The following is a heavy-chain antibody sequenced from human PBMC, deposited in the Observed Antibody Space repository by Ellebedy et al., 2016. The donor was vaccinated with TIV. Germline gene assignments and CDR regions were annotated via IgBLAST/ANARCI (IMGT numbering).Heavy chain of an antibody. V-gene: IGHV1-18*04. D-gene: IGHD2/OR15-2a*01. CDR2: ISLYNGNT. CDR1: GYTFPSYG. CDR3: ARDPSNNYFDY. Sequence: AASVKVSCKASGYTFPSYGISWVRQAPGQGLEWMGLISLYNGNTIFAQSLQGRVTMTTDRSTSTAYMELRSLRSDDTAIYYCARDPSNNYFDYWGQGTLVTVSS. J-gene: IGHJ4*02.